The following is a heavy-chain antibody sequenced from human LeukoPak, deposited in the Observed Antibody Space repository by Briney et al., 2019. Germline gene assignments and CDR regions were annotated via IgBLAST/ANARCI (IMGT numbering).Heavy chain of an antibody. CDR1: GFMFSNYN. D-gene: IGHD1-26*01. J-gene: IGHJ4*02. CDR2: ISSSSSTI. Sequence: GGSLRLSCAASGFMFSNYNMNWVRQAPGKGLGWVSYISSSSSTIYYADSVKGRFTISRDNAKKLVLLQMNSLRAEDTAVYYCAFSGNYGVYWGQGTLVTVSS. V-gene: IGHV3-48*01. CDR3: AFSGNYGVY.